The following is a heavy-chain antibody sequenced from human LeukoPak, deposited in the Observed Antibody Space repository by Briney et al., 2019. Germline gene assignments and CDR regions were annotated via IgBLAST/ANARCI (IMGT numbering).Heavy chain of an antibody. CDR1: GFTFSSYG. CDR2: IWYDGSNK. J-gene: IGHJ4*02. D-gene: IGHD6-13*01. CDR3: ASGSRREASHRRQLVLNY. Sequence: GGSLRPSCAASGFTFSSYGMHWVRQAPCKGLEWVAVIWYDGSNKYYADSVKGRFTISRDNSKNTLYLQMNSLRAEDTAVYYCASGSRREASHRRQLVLNYWGQGTLVTVSS. V-gene: IGHV3-33*01.